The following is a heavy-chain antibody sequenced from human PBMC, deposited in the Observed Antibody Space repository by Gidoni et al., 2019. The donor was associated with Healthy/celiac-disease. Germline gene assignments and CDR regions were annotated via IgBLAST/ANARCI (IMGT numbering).Heavy chain of an antibody. D-gene: IGHD6-13*01. CDR3: ASQYSSSWSGDY. CDR2: IWYDGSNK. J-gene: IGHJ4*02. CDR1: SSYG. V-gene: IGHV3-33*01. Sequence: SSYGMHWVRQAPGKGLEWVAVIWYDGSNKYYADSVKGRFTISRDNSKNTLYLQMNSLRAEDTAVYYCASQYSSSWSGDYWGQGTLVTVSS.